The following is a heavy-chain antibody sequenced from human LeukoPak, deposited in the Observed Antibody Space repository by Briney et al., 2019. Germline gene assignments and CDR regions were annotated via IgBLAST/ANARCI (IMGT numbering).Heavy chain of an antibody. CDR1: GYTFTSYD. D-gene: IGHD5-12*01. J-gene: IGHJ5*02. Sequence: ASVKVSCKASGYTFTSYDINWVRQATGQGLEWMGWMNPNSGNTGYAQKFQGRVTMTRNTSISKAYMELSSLRSEDTAVYYCARGGYSGYDRYNWFDPWGQGTLVTVSS. CDR2: MNPNSGNT. CDR3: ARGGYSGYDRYNWFDP. V-gene: IGHV1-8*01.